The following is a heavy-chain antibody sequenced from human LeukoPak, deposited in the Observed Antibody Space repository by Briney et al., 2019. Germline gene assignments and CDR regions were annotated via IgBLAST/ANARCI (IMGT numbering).Heavy chain of an antibody. D-gene: IGHD3-22*01. CDR3: ARQTYDSSGYYYYYMDV. Sequence: PGGSLRLSCAASGFTFSDYYMSWIRQAPGKGLEWVSYISSSGSTIYYADSVKGRFTISRDNAKNSLYLQMNSPRAEDTAVYYCARQTYDSSGYYYYYMDVWGKGTTVTVSS. CDR2: ISSSGSTI. CDR1: GFTFSDYY. V-gene: IGHV3-11*01. J-gene: IGHJ6*03.